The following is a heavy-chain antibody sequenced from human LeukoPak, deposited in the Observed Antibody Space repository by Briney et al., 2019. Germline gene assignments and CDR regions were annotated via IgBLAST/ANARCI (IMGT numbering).Heavy chain of an antibody. CDR2: INPNSGGT. Sequence: ASVKVSCKASGYTFTTYYIHWVRQAPGQGLEWMGWINPNSGGTNYAQKFQGRVTMTRDTSISTAYMELSRLRSDDTAVYYCAREIMRLRDWFDPWGQGTLVTVSS. CDR3: AREIMRLRDWFDP. J-gene: IGHJ5*02. CDR1: GYTFTTYY. V-gene: IGHV1-2*02. D-gene: IGHD6-25*01.